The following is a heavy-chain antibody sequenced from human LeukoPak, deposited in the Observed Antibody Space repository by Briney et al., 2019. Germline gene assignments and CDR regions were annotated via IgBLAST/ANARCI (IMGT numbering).Heavy chain of an antibody. Sequence: SVKASCKASGGTFSSYAISWVRQAPGQGLEWMGGIIPNFGTANYAQKFQGRVTITADESTSTAYMELSSLRSEDTAVYYCARDRGPDIVVVPAVKGVFHYGMDVWGKGTTVTVSS. CDR3: ARDRGPDIVVVPAVKGVFHYGMDV. J-gene: IGHJ6*04. CDR2: IIPNFGTA. D-gene: IGHD2-2*01. V-gene: IGHV1-69*01. CDR1: GGTFSSYA.